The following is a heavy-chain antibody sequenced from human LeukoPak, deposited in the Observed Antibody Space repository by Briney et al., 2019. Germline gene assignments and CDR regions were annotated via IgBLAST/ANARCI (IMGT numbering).Heavy chain of an antibody. CDR3: ASFFCTSALCYYLDY. Sequence: ASVKVSCKASGYTLTSYAMNWVRQAPGQGLEWMGWINTNTGNPTYAQGFTGRFVFSLDTSDNMAYLQISSLQAEDTAVYSCASFFCTSALCYYLDYWGQGTLVTVSS. D-gene: IGHD2-8*01. CDR2: INTNTGNP. CDR1: GYTLTSYA. V-gene: IGHV7-4-1*04. J-gene: IGHJ4*02.